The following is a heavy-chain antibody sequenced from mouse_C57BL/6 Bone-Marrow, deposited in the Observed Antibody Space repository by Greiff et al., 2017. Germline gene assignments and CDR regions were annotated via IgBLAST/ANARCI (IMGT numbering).Heavy chain of an antibody. CDR3: ARNRGYYGNCDCYFDV. V-gene: IGHV1-52*01. J-gene: IGHJ1*03. CDR2: IDPSDSVT. D-gene: IGHD2-1*01. Sequence: QVQLKQPGAELVRPGSSVKLSCKASGYTFTSYWMHWVKQRPIQGLEWIGNIDPSDSVTHYNQKFKDKATLTVDKSSSTAYMQLSSLTSEDSAVYDCARNRGYYGNCDCYFDVGGTGTTVTVSS. CDR1: GYTFTSYW.